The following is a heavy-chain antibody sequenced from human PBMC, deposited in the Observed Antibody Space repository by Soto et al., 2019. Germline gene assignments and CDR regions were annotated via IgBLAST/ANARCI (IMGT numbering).Heavy chain of an antibody. V-gene: IGHV4-31*03. Sequence: QVQLQESGPGLVKPSQTLSLTCSVSGASISRDDYYWSWIRQHPGKGLEWIAYIYSSGNSYYNPSLCSRVAISLDTSKNQFSLRLISVTAADTGVYYCASALTGDYVGFDYWGQGTPATVSS. CDR1: GASISRDDYY. CDR2: IYSSGNS. CDR3: ASALTGDYVGFDY. D-gene: IGHD3-9*01. J-gene: IGHJ4*02.